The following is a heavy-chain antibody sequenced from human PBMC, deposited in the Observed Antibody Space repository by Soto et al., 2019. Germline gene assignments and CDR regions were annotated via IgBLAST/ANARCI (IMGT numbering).Heavy chain of an antibody. Sequence: PGGSLRLSCAASGFTLSSYAMSWVRQAAWKGLEWFSASSGSGGSTYYADAVKGRFTISRGNSKNTLYLQMNSLRAEDTAVYYCAKEGLKGEYDSSGCPDLFDCWGQGTRVTVSS. V-gene: IGHV3-23*01. CDR1: GFTLSSYA. D-gene: IGHD3-22*01. CDR3: AKEGLKGEYDSSGCPDLFDC. CDR2: SSGSGGST. J-gene: IGHJ4*02.